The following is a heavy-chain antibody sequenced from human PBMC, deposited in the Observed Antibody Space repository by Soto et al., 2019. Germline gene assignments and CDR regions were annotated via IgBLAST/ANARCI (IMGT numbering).Heavy chain of an antibody. J-gene: IGHJ4*02. Sequence: EVQLVESGGGLVQPGGSLKLSCAASGFIFSGSAVHWVRQASGKGLEWVGRILSKAGNYATAYPASMKGRFTISRDDSENTAFLQMNSLKTEDTAVYDCSRGGPPYDDDYWGQGTLVAFSS. V-gene: IGHV3-73*01. D-gene: IGHD5-12*01. CDR1: GFIFSGSA. CDR3: SRGGPPYDDDY. CDR2: ILSKAGNYAT.